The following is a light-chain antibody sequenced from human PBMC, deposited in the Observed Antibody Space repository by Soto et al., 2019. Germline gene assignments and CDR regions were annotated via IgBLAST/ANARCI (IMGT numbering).Light chain of an antibody. V-gene: IGKV3-15*01. Sequence: EIVMTRSRSTLSVSPGPRATLACRASQSIGSNLAWYQQKPPQAPRLLXYAASIRATDFPARFSGSGSATEFTPTISGLQSDDFAVYFCQQYNNWPPWTFGHGTKVDIK. J-gene: IGKJ1*01. CDR3: QQYNNWPPWT. CDR1: QSIGSN. CDR2: AAS.